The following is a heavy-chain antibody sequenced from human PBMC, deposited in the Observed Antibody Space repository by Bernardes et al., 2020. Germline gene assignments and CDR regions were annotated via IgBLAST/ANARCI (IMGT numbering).Heavy chain of an antibody. CDR3: ARVEAGSYGPPVYMDV. Sequence: GGSLRLSCAASGFTFSSYSMNWVRQAPGKGLEWVSYISSSSSTIYYADSVKGRFTISRDNAKNSLYLQMNSLRDEDTAVYYCARVEAGSYGPPVYMDVWGKGTTVTVSS. J-gene: IGHJ6*03. CDR2: ISSSSSTI. V-gene: IGHV3-48*02. D-gene: IGHD5-18*01. CDR1: GFTFSSYS.